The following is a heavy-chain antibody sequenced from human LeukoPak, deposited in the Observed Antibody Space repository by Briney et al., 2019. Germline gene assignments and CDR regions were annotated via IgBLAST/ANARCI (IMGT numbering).Heavy chain of an antibody. J-gene: IGHJ3*02. CDR3: ARARREMVWGVIIPDAFDI. CDR1: GGSISSGDYY. V-gene: IGHV4-30-4*01. D-gene: IGHD3-10*01. CDR2: IYYSGST. Sequence: SQTLSLTCTVSGGSISSGDYYWSWIRQPPGKGLEWIGYIYYSGSTYYNPSLKSRVTISVDTSKNQFSLKLSSVTAADTAVYYCARARREMVWGVIIPDAFDIWGQGTMVTVSS.